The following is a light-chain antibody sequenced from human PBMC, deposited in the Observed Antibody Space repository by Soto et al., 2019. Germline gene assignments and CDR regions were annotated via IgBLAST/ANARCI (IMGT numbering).Light chain of an antibody. CDR1: QSVRSN. V-gene: IGKV3-15*01. CDR2: GAS. Sequence: EIVMAQSPATLSVSPGERATLSCRASQSVRSNLAWYQQKPGQAPRLLIYGASTRATGIPASFSGSGSWTEFTLTISSMQSEYFAIYFCQQYNNWPPDRTFGQGTKVEIK. J-gene: IGKJ1*01. CDR3: QQYNNWPPDRT.